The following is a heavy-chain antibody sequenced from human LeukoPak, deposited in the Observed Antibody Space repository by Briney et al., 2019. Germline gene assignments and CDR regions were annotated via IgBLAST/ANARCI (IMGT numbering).Heavy chain of an antibody. Sequence: GGSPRLSCAASGFTFSSFWMHWVRQAPGKGLVWVSFINTDGSSTTYADSVKGRFTVSRDNAKNTLYLQMSGLRAEDTAVYYCAREWEKTGAFDYWGQGTLVTVSS. CDR2: INTDGSST. J-gene: IGHJ4*02. V-gene: IGHV3-74*01. CDR3: AREWEKTGAFDY. CDR1: GFTFSSFW. D-gene: IGHD1-26*01.